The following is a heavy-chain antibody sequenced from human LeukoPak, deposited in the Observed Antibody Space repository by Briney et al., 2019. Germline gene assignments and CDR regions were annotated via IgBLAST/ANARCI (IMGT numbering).Heavy chain of an antibody. CDR2: INHSGST. D-gene: IGHD3-16*02. J-gene: IGHJ4*02. Sequence: TSSETLSLTCAVYGGSFSNYYWSWIRQPPGKGLEWIGEINHSGSTNCNPSLKSRVTISVDTSKNQFSLKLSSVTAADTAVYYCARHRPYVWGRYREIDYWGQGTLVTVSS. CDR1: GGSFSNYY. CDR3: ARHRPYVWGRYREIDY. V-gene: IGHV4-34*01.